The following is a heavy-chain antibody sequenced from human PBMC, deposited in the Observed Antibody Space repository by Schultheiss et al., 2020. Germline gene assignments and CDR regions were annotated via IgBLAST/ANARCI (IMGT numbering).Heavy chain of an antibody. CDR1: GFVVSDYY. J-gene: IGHJ4*02. CDR3: ASSVVGAAQFGY. D-gene: IGHD2-15*01. CDR2: ISKSGGPI. Sequence: GGSLRLSCAASGFVVSDYYMSWIRQAPGKGLEWISSISKSGGPIYYADSVKGRFTISRDNAYNSLYLQMNSLIAEDTAVYYCASSVVGAAQFGYWGQGTLVTVSS. V-gene: IGHV3-11*01.